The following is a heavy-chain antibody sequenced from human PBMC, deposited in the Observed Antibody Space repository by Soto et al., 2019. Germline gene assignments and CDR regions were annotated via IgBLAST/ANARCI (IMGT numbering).Heavy chain of an antibody. D-gene: IGHD4-17*01. V-gene: IGHV3-30*18. J-gene: IGHJ6*02. CDR3: AKDLGTVTTVYGMDV. CDR1: GFTFSSYG. CDR2: ISYDGSYK. Sequence: QVQLVESGGGVVQPGRSLRLSCVASGFTFSSYGMHWVRQAPGKGLEWVAVISYDGSYKYYADSVKGRFTISRDNSKNTMYLQMNSLRAEEMAVYYCAKDLGTVTTVYGMDVWGQGTTVTVSS.